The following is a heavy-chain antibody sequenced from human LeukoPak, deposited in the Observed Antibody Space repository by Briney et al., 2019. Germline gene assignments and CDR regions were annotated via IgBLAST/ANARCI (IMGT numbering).Heavy chain of an antibody. D-gene: IGHD2-2*01. CDR1: GYTFTSYG. J-gene: IGHJ6*02. V-gene: IGHV1-18*01. Sequence: ASVKVSCKAYGYTFTSYGISLVRQAPGQGLEWMGWISVYNGNTNYAQKLQGRVTMTTDTSTSTAYMELRSLRSDDTAVYYCARDGNIVVVLDYYYYYGMDVWGQGTTVTVSS. CDR2: ISVYNGNT. CDR3: ARDGNIVVVLDYYYYYGMDV.